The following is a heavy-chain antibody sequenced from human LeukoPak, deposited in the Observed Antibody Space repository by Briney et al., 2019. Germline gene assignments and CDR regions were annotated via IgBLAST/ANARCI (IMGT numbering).Heavy chain of an antibody. D-gene: IGHD3-22*01. CDR2: IIPIFGTA. CDR3: ATSPYDSSGLGRI. J-gene: IGHJ4*02. CDR1: GGTFSSYA. V-gene: IGHV1-69*13. Sequence: SVKVSCKASGGTFSSYAISWVRQAPGRGLEWMGGIIPIFGTANYAQKFQGRVTITADGSTSTAYMELSSLRSEDTAVYYCATSPYDSSGLGRIWGQGTLVTVSS.